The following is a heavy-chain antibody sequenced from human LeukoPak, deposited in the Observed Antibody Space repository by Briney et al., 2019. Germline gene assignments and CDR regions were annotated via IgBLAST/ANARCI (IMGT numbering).Heavy chain of an antibody. D-gene: IGHD3-22*01. V-gene: IGHV3-30*04. CDR1: GFTFSSYA. Sequence: GGSLRLSCAASGFTFSSYAMHWVRQAPGKGLEWVAVISYDGSNTYYADSVKGRFTISRDNSKNTLYLQMNSLRAEDTAVYYCARGLYYYDSSGSNYFQHWGQGTLVTVSS. CDR3: ARGLYYYDSSGSNYFQH. J-gene: IGHJ1*01. CDR2: ISYDGSNT.